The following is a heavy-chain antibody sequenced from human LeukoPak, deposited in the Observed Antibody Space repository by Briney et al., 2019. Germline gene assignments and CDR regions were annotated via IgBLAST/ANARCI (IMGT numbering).Heavy chain of an antibody. J-gene: IGHJ4*02. Sequence: GGSLRLSCAVSGFTFRSYGMHWVRQAPGKGLEWVAVISYDGSNKYYADSVKGRFTISRDNSKNTLYLQMNSLRAEDTAVYYCAKGGEVQPTQRTIQLSPALPDYWGQGTLVTVSS. CDR3: AKGGEVQPTQRTIQLSPALPDY. D-gene: IGHD1-1*01. CDR1: GFTFRSYG. V-gene: IGHV3-30*18. CDR2: ISYDGSNK.